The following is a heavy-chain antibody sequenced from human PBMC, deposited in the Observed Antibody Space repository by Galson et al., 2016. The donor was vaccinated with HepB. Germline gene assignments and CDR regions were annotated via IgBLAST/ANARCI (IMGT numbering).Heavy chain of an antibody. Sequence: CAISGDSVSSNCAAWNWIRQSPSRGLEWLGRTYYRSKWYNEYAVSVKSRITINPDTSKNQFSLQLNSVTPEDTAVYYCARDLREALAGTGYYYYGLDVWGQGTTVTVSS. CDR2: TYYRSKWYN. D-gene: IGHD6-19*01. J-gene: IGHJ6*02. CDR3: ARDLREALAGTGYYYYGLDV. CDR1: GDSVSSNCAA. V-gene: IGHV6-1*01.